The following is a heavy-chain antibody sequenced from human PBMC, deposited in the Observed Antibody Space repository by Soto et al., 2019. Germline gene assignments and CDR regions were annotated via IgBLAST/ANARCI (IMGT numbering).Heavy chain of an antibody. CDR3: ARDPPRSYYYYYMDV. CDR1: GYTFTSYA. V-gene: IGHV1-3*01. Sequence: QVQLVQSGAEVKKSGASVKVSCKASGYTFTSYAMHWVRQAPGQRLEWMGWINAGNGNTKYSQKFQGRVTITRDTSASTAYMELSSRRSEDTAVYYCARDPPRSYYYYYMDVWGKGTTVTVSS. CDR2: INAGNGNT. J-gene: IGHJ6*03.